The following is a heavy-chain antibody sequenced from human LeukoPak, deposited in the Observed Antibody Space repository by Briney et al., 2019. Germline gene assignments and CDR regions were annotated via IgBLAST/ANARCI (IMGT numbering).Heavy chain of an antibody. CDR1: GGSISSGTYY. CDR3: ARGPGYSYGLDFDY. J-gene: IGHJ4*02. Sequence: KPSQTLSLTCTVSGGSISSGTYYWNWIRQPAGTGLEWIGRIYTSGSTNYNPSLKSRVTISVDTSKNQFSLKLSSVTAADTAVYYCARGPGYSYGLDFDYWGQGTLVTVSS. D-gene: IGHD5-18*01. V-gene: IGHV4-61*02. CDR2: IYTSGST.